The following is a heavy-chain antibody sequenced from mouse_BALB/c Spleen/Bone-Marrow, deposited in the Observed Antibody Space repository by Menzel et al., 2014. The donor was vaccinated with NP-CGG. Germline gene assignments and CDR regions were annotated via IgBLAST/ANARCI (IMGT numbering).Heavy chain of an antibody. Sequence: VQLQQSGPELVKPGASVKMSCKASGYTFTGYVLHWVKQKPGQGLEWIGYINPYNDGTKSNEKFKGKATLTSDKSSSTAYMELSSLTSEDSAVYYCAREDGYYGMDYWGQGTSVTVSS. V-gene: IGHV1-14*01. CDR3: AREDGYYGMDY. CDR1: GYTFTGYV. CDR2: INPYNDGT. J-gene: IGHJ4*01. D-gene: IGHD2-3*01.